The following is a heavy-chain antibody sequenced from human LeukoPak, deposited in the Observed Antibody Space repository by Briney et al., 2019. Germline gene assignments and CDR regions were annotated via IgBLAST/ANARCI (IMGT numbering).Heavy chain of an antibody. V-gene: IGHV3-73*01. J-gene: IGHJ3*02. CDR3: TRRPLYYYPGVGFDI. CDR1: GFTFSGSA. D-gene: IGHD3-10*01. CDR2: IRSKANSYAT. Sequence: GGSLRLSCAASGFTFSGSAMQWVRQASGKGLEWVGRIRSKANSYATAYAASVKGRFTISRDDSKNTAYLQMNSLKTDDTAVYYCTRRPLYYYPGVGFDIWGQGTMVTVSS.